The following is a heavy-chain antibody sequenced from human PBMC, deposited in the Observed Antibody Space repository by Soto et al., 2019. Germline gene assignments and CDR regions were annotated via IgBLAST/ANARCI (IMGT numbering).Heavy chain of an antibody. J-gene: IGHJ6*02. Sequence: GGSLRLSCAASGFTFDDYAMHWVRQAPGKGLEWVSLISWDGGSTYYADSVKGRFTISRDNSKNSLYLQMNSLRAEDTALYYCAKDRGKKVTTYGMDVWGQGTTVTFSS. CDR3: AKDRGKKVTTYGMDV. V-gene: IGHV3-43D*04. D-gene: IGHD4-4*01. CDR1: GFTFDDYA. CDR2: ISWDGGST.